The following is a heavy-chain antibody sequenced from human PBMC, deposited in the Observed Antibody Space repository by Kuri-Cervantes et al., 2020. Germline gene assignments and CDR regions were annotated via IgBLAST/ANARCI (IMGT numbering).Heavy chain of an antibody. CDR1: GRSFNTYY. Sequence: SQTLSLTCAVYGRSFNTYYWSWIRQSPGRGLEWIGEINHSGSTNYNPSLKSRVTISVDTSKKQFSLKLTSVTAADTAVYYCARGPPSTSVNWFDPWGQGTLVTVSS. CDR2: INHSGST. D-gene: IGHD5/OR15-5a*01. V-gene: IGHV4-34*01. J-gene: IGHJ5*02. CDR3: ARGPPSTSVNWFDP.